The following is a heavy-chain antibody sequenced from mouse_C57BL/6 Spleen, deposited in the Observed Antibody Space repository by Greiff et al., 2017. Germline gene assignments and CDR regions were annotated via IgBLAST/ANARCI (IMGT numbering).Heavy chain of an antibody. CDR1: GFTFSGYA. J-gene: IGHJ1*03. CDR2: LGRGDDDT. D-gene: IGHD2-1*01. CDR3: TRALYDGPSYFDV. V-gene: IGHV5S21*01. Sequence: EVQVQQSGDGLVKPGGSLKLSCAASGFTFSGYAMSWVSQTPEKRLEWIAYLGRGDDDTYYAYTVKGRVTISRDNARNTLYLQLSSLTSEDTAVYYCTRALYDGPSYFDVWGTGTTVTVSA.